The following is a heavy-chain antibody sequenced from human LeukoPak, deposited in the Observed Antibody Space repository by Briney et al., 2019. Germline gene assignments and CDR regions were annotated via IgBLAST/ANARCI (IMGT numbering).Heavy chain of an antibody. CDR3: ARHYYDSSGNGNYLDY. CDR1: GGTFSSYA. Sequence: ASVKVSCKASGGTFSSYAISWVRQAPGQGLEWMGWINTNSGKPTYAQGFTGRYVFSLDTSVSTAYLRISSLKAGDTAVYYCARHYYDSSGNGNYLDYWGQGTLVTVSS. J-gene: IGHJ4*02. CDR2: INTNSGKP. D-gene: IGHD3-22*01. V-gene: IGHV7-4-1*02.